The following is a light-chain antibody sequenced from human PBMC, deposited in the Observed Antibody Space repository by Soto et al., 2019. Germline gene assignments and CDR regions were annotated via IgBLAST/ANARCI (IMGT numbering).Light chain of an antibody. CDR3: QQYGGSPRVT. J-gene: IGKJ4*01. CDR2: GAS. CDR1: QSVSSNY. Sequence: EIVLPQYPGTLSLSPGERATLSCRASQSVSSNYLAWYQQKPGQAPRLLIYGASSRATGIPDRFSGGGSGTDFTLTISRLEPEDFAVYYCQQYGGSPRVTFGGGTKVEIK. V-gene: IGKV3-20*01.